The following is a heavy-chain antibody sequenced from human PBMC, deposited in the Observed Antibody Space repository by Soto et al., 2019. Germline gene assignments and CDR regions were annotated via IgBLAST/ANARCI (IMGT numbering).Heavy chain of an antibody. V-gene: IGHV3-23*01. J-gene: IGHJ4*02. Sequence: GGSLRLSCAASGFTFSSYAMSWVRQAPGKGLEWVSAISGSGGSTYYADSVKGRFTISRDNSKNTLYLQMNSLRAEDTAVYYCAKGVGAVAGTSGYFDYWGQGTLVTVSS. CDR3: AKGVGAVAGTSGYFDY. CDR1: GFTFSSYA. CDR2: ISGSGGST. D-gene: IGHD6-19*01.